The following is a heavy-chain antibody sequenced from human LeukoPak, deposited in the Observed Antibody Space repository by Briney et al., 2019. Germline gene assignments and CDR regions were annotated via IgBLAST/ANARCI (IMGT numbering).Heavy chain of an antibody. D-gene: IGHD3-10*01. CDR2: ISGSGGTT. CDR1: GFTFSSYA. Sequence: GGSLRLSCAASGFTFSSYAMSWVRQAPGKGLEWVSVISGSGGTTYYADSVKGRFTISRDNSKNTLYLQMNSLRAEDTAVYYCANLGIWYFDYWGQGTLVTVSS. CDR3: ANLGIWYFDY. J-gene: IGHJ4*02. V-gene: IGHV3-23*01.